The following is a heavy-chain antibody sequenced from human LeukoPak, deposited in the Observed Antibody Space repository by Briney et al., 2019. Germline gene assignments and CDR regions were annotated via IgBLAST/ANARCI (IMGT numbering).Heavy chain of an antibody. CDR1: GFTFDDYT. J-gene: IGHJ4*02. V-gene: IGHV3-9*01. CDR2: ISWNSDNI. Sequence: PGGSLRLSCAASGFTFDDYTMHWVRQAPGKGLEWISGISWNSDNIGYADSVKGRFTISRDNSNNRLYLQMNSLRAEDTALYYCAKSLGHRYDHSGYHYHDGFDSWGQGTLVTVSS. D-gene: IGHD3-22*01. CDR3: AKSLGHRYDHSGYHYHDGFDS.